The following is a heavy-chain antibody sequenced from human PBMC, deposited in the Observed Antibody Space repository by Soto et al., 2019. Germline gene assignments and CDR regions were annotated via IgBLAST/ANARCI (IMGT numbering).Heavy chain of an antibody. J-gene: IGHJ6*02. CDR3: AKDGEHQLVPFDPWAYGTDV. V-gene: IGHV3-30*18. D-gene: IGHD6-13*01. CDR1: GFTFSSYG. CDR2: ISYDTSNK. Sequence: GGSLRLSCAASGFTFSSYGMHWVRQAPGKGLEWVAVISYDTSNKYYADSVKGRFTISRDNSKNTLYLQMNSLRAEDTAVYYCAKDGEHQLVPFDPWAYGTDVWDQGTKVTVS.